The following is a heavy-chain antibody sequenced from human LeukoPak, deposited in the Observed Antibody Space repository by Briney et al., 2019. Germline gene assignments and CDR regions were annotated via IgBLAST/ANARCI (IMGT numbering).Heavy chain of an antibody. CDR2: INDSGGGT. V-gene: IGHV3-23*01. CDR1: GFTFSNFA. CDR3: AKSDCTSTSCYTIDY. D-gene: IGHD2-2*02. J-gene: IGHJ4*02. Sequence: PGGSLRLPCTASGFTFSNFAMTWVRQAPGKGLEWVSVINDSGGGTSYADFGEGRFTIYRDNSKNTLYLQMNSLRAEDTAVYYCAKSDCTSTSCYTIDYWGQGTLVTVSS.